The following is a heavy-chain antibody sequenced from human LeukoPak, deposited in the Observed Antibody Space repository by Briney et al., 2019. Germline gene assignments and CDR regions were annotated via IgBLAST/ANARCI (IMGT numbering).Heavy chain of an antibody. Sequence: ASVKVSCKASGYTFTSDDINWVRQATGQGLEWMGWMNPNSGNTGYAQKFQGRVTITRNTSISTAYMELSSLRAEDTAVYYCAKDRCSNGVGCYYYYMDVWGKGTTVTISS. D-gene: IGHD2-8*01. V-gene: IGHV1-8*03. CDR2: MNPNSGNT. CDR3: AKDRCSNGVGCYYYYMDV. CDR1: GYTFTSDD. J-gene: IGHJ6*03.